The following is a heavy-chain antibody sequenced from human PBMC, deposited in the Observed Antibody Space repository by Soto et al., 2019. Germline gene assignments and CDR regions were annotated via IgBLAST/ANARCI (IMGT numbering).Heavy chain of an antibody. V-gene: IGHV4-4*07. D-gene: IGHD2-15*01. J-gene: IGHJ6*02. CDR2: MYGSGST. CDR1: GESISTYY. Sequence: SETLSLTCTVSGESISTYYWSWIRQPAGKGLEWIGRMYGSGSTNYSPFLKSRVTMSVDTSKNQFSLKLNSVTAADTAVYYCAKGIGGSGYYYGMDVWGQGTTVTVSS. CDR3: AKGIGGSGYYYGMDV.